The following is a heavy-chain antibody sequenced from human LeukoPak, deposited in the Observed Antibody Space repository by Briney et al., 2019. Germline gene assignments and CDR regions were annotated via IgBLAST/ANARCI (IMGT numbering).Heavy chain of an antibody. CDR3: ARRTTVTTKRGGWFDP. D-gene: IGHD4-17*01. J-gene: IGHJ5*02. CDR1: GYTFTGYY. CDR2: INPNSGGT. V-gene: IGHV1-2*06. Sequence: ASVKVSCKATGYTFTGYYMDWVRQAPGQGLEWMGRINPNSGGTNYAQKFQGRVTMTRNTSISTAYMELSSLRSEDTAVYYCARRTTVTTKRGGWFDPWGQGTLVTVSS.